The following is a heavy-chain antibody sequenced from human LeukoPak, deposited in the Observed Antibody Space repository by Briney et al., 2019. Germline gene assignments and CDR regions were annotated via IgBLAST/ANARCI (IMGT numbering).Heavy chain of an antibody. CDR1: GFTFSSYE. D-gene: IGHD2-2*01. CDR3: AKASYCSSTSRDQFDY. CDR2: ISSSGSTI. Sequence: PGGSLRLSCAASGFTFSSYEMNWVRQAPGKGLEWVSYISSSGSTIYYADSVKGRFTISRDNAKNSLYLQMNSLRAEDTAVYYCAKASYCSSTSRDQFDYWGQGTLVTVSS. V-gene: IGHV3-48*03. J-gene: IGHJ4*02.